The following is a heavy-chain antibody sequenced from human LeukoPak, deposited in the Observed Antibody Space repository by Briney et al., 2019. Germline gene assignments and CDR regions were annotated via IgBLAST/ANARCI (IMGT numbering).Heavy chain of an antibody. CDR1: GGSISSGGYY. V-gene: IGHV4-31*03. J-gene: IGHJ4*02. CDR2: IYYSGST. CDR3: ARDRGGGDWKYYFDY. D-gene: IGHD2-21*02. Sequence: PSETLSLTCTVSGGSISSGGYYWSWIRQHPGTGLEWIGYIYYSGSTYYNPSLKSRVTISVDTSKNQFSLKLSSVTAADTAVYYCARDRGGGDWKYYFDYWGQGTLVTVSS.